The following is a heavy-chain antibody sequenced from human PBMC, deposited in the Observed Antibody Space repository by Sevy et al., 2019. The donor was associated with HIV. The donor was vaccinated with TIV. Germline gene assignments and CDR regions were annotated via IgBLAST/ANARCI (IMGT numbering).Heavy chain of an antibody. CDR1: GGTFSSYA. J-gene: IGHJ4*02. Sequence: ASVKVSCKASGGTFSSYAISWVRQAPGQGLEWMGIIDPSGDNANYTQKFQGRLTMTRDTSTSTAYMELSSLRSEDTAVYYCVRADPAQHFDSWGQGTLVTVSS. CDR2: IDPSGDNA. CDR3: VRADPAQHFDS. V-gene: IGHV1-46*01.